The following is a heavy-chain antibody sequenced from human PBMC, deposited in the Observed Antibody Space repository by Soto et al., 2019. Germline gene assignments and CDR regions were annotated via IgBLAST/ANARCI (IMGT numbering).Heavy chain of an antibody. V-gene: IGHV4-34*01. Sequence: PSETLSLTCAVYGGSFSGYYWSWIRQPPGKGLEWIGEINHSGSTNYNPSLKSRVTISVDTSKNQFSLKLSSVTAADTAVYYCARVLYLPRITMVRGAFDYWGQGTLLTVSS. CDR3: ARVLYLPRITMVRGAFDY. CDR2: INHSGST. J-gene: IGHJ4*02. CDR1: GGSFSGYY. D-gene: IGHD3-10*01.